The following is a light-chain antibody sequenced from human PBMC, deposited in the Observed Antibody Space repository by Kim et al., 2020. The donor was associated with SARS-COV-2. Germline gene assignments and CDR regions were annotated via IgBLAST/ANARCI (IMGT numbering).Light chain of an antibody. V-gene: IGLV2-8*01. CDR2: EVN. J-gene: IGLJ3*02. Sequence: GQSVTISCTGTSSDVGAYNYVSWYQQHPGIAPKLMIYEVNTRPSGVPDRFSGSKSGNTASLTVSGLQAEDEADYYCSSYAGSNNWVFGGGTQLTVL. CDR3: SSYAGSNNWV. CDR1: SSDVGAYNY.